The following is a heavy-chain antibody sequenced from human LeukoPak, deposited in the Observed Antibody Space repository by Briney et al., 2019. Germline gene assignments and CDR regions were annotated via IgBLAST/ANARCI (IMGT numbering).Heavy chain of an antibody. CDR3: ARGGIQVSGIDEFDY. V-gene: IGHV3-13*01. D-gene: IGHD6-19*01. CDR1: GFTFIDYD. Sequence: GGTLRLSCAASGFTFIDYDMHWVRHVIGKGLEWVSAIGIRGDTHYSGSVKGRFTISRENAESSLYLQMNSLRAEDTAVYYCARGGIQVSGIDEFDYWGQGTLVTVSS. CDR2: IGIRGDT. J-gene: IGHJ4*02.